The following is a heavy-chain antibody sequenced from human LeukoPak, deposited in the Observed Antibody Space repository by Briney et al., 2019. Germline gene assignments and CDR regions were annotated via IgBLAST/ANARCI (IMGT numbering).Heavy chain of an antibody. CDR1: GFTFSGSA. CDR2: IRSKANSYAT. J-gene: IGHJ6*03. V-gene: IGHV3-73*01. D-gene: IGHD2-8*01. CDR3: TLPRGYCTNGVCPNYYYYYMDV. Sequence: PGGSLRLSCAASGFTFSGSAMHWVRQASGKGLEWVGRIRSKANSYATAYAASAKGRFTISRDDSKNTAYLQMNSLKTEDTAVYYCTLPRGYCTNGVCPNYYYYYMDVWGKGTTVTVSS.